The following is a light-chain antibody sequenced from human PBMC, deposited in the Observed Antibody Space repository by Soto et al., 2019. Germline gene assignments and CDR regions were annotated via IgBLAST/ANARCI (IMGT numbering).Light chain of an antibody. Sequence: EIVLAQSPGTLSLSPGERATLSCRAGHSVSSSYLAWYQQKTGQPPRLLIFRASSRASGIPARFSGGGSGTEFTLTISSLQPEDFATYFCQQLNTFPPFFTFGPGTKVDI. CDR1: HSVSSSY. J-gene: IGKJ3*01. CDR3: QQLNTFPPFFT. V-gene: IGKV3-20*01. CDR2: RAS.